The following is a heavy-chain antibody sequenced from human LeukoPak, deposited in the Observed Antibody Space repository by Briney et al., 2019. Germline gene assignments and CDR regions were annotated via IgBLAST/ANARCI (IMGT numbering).Heavy chain of an antibody. J-gene: IGHJ4*02. Sequence: GGSLRLSCAASGFTFSSYAMHWVRQAPGKGLEWVAVISYDGSNKYYADSVKGRFTISRDNSKNTLYLQMNSLRAEDTAVYYWARENRLLLWLGELDYWGQGPLVPVPS. CDR2: ISYDGSNK. V-gene: IGHV3-30-3*01. CDR1: GFTFSSYA. CDR3: ARENRLLLWLGELDY. D-gene: IGHD3-10*01.